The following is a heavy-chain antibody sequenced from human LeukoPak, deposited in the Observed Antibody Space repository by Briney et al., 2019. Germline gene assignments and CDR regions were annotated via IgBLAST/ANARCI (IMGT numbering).Heavy chain of an antibody. Sequence: PGGSLRLSCAASGFTFSSYWMSWVRQAPGKGLEWVANIKQYGSEKYYVDSVKGRFTISRDNAKNSLYLQMNSLRAEDTAVYYCARDLKEYSYGLGDAFDIWGQGTMVTVSS. D-gene: IGHD5-18*01. CDR1: GFTFSSYW. V-gene: IGHV3-7*01. CDR2: IKQYGSEK. CDR3: ARDLKEYSYGLGDAFDI. J-gene: IGHJ3*02.